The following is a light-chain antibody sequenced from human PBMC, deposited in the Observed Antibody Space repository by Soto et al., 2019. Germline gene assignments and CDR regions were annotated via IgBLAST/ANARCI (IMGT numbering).Light chain of an antibody. CDR2: GAS. Sequence: DIHMTQSPSSVSASVGDRVTITCRASQDINSWLAWYQQKPGQPPNLPVHGASSLHSGVPSRFSGSGSGTDFALTINSLQAEDSATYYCQQANSFPLTFGGGTKVDIK. J-gene: IGKJ4*01. CDR1: QDINSW. CDR3: QQANSFPLT. V-gene: IGKV1D-12*01.